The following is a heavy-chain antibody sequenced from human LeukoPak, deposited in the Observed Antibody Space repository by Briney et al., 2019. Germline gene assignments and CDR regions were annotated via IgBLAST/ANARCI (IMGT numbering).Heavy chain of an antibody. D-gene: IGHD1-26*01. V-gene: IGHV3-73*01. CDR1: GFTFSGSA. CDR2: IDKKDNFYAT. Sequence: GGSLRLSCAASGFTFSGSAIHWVRQSSGKGLEWVGHIDKKDNFYATTSAASVTGRFTISRDESKNTAYLQMNSLKTEDTALYYCTRDSGTYNWLDPWGQGTLVTVSS. CDR3: TRDSGTYNWLDP. J-gene: IGHJ5*02.